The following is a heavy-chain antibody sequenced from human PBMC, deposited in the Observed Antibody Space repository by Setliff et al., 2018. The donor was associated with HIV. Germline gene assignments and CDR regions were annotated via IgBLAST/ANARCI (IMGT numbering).Heavy chain of an antibody. CDR3: TTRLTIVRYGMDV. CDR1: GFTFSNAW. J-gene: IGHJ6*02. CDR2: IKSKTDGGTT. V-gene: IGHV3-15*01. D-gene: IGHD6-6*01. Sequence: KTGGSLRLSCAASGFTFSNAWMSWVRQAPGKGLEWVGRIKSKTDGGTTDYAAPVKGRFTISRDDSKNTLYLQMNSLKTEDTAVYYCTTRLTIVRYGMDVWGQGTTVTVSS.